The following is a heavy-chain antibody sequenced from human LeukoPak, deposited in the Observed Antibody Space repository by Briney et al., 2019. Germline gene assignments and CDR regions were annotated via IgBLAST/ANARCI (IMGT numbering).Heavy chain of an antibody. CDR1: GFTFSSYG. CDR2: ISYDGSNK. D-gene: IGHD4-17*01. Sequence: GGSLRLSCAASGFTFSSYGMHWVRQAPGKGLEWVAVISYDGSNKYYADSVKGRFTISRDNSKNTLYLQMNSLRAEDTAVYYCARDQGRTTVTNWFDPWGQGTLVTVSS. CDR3: ARDQGRTTVTNWFDP. V-gene: IGHV3-30*03. J-gene: IGHJ5*02.